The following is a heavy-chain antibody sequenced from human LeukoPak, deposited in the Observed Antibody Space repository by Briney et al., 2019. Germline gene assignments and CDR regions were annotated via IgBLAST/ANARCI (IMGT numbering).Heavy chain of an antibody. V-gene: IGHV4-34*01. J-gene: IGHJ4*02. Sequence: SETLSLTCAVYGVSFSGYYWSWIRQPPGKGLEWIGEINHSGSTNYNPSLKSRVTISVDTSKNQFSLKLSSVTAADTAVYYCARASPLYCSSTSCHFEDIWGQGTLVTVSS. CDR3: ARASPLYCSSTSCHFEDI. CDR2: INHSGST. D-gene: IGHD2-2*01. CDR1: GVSFSGYY.